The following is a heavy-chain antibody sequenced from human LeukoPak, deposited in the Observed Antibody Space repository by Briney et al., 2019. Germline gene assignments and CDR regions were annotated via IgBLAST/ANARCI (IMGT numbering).Heavy chain of an antibody. CDR3: ARSYGDNPPDY. CDR2: ISGGGGST. D-gene: IGHD4-17*01. V-gene: IGHV3-23*01. Sequence: RSGGSLRLSCAASGFTFSTYAMSWVRQAPGKGLEWVSGISGGGGSTYYADSVKGRFTISRDNSKNTLYLQMNSLRAEDTAVYYCARSYGDNPPDYWGQGTLVTVSS. J-gene: IGHJ4*02. CDR1: GFTFSTYA.